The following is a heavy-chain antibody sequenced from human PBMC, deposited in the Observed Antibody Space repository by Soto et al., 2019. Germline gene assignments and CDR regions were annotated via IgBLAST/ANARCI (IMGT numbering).Heavy chain of an antibody. V-gene: IGHV4-34*01. CDR1: GGSFIGYY. Sequence: SETLSLTCAVYGGSFIGYYWSWRRQPPGKGLEWIGEINHSGSTNYNPSLKSRVTISVDTSKNQFSLKLSSVTAADTAVYYCARARGYSSSWYKYWGQGTLVTVSS. D-gene: IGHD6-13*01. CDR2: INHSGST. J-gene: IGHJ4*02. CDR3: ARARGYSSSWYKY.